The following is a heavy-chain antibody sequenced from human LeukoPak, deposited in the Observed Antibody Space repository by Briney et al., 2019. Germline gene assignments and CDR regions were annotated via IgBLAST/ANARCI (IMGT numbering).Heavy chain of an antibody. V-gene: IGHV3-48*04. CDR3: ARESALNGNDY. CDR2: ISSSSSTI. Sequence: GGSLRLSCAVSGFTFSSYSMNWVRQAPGKGLEWVSYISSSSSTIYYADSVKGRFTISRDNAKNSLYLQMNSLRAEDTAVYYCARESALNGNDYWGQGTLVTVSS. J-gene: IGHJ4*02. CDR1: GFTFSSYS.